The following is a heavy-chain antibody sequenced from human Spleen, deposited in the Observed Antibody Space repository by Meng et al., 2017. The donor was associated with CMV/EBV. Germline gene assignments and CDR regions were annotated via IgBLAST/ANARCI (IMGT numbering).Heavy chain of an antibody. CDR1: GYTFTSYD. J-gene: IGHJ4*02. D-gene: IGHD2-2*01. CDR2: MNPNSGNT. CDR3: ASRWGRIVPAATDY. Sequence: ASVKVSCKASGYTFTSYDINWVRQATGQGLEWMGWMNPNSGNTGYAQKFQGRVTMTRNTSISTAYMELSSLRSEDTAVYYCASRWGRIVPAATDYWGQGTLVTVSS. V-gene: IGHV1-8*01.